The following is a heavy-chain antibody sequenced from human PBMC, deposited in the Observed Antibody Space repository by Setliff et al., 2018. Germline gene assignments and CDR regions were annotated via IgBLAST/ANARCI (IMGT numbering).Heavy chain of an antibody. CDR1: GYTFTTYY. CDR3: ARESTAKNFWGEYSDY. J-gene: IGHJ4*02. V-gene: IGHV1-46*01. D-gene: IGHD3-3*01. CDR2: INPSDGST. Sequence: ASVKVSCKASGYTFTTYYMHWVRQAPGQGLEWMGVINPSDGSTTYAQKFQGRVKMTRDTSTNTVYMQLSSLRSEDTAVYYCARESTAKNFWGEYSDYWGQRTLVTVSS.